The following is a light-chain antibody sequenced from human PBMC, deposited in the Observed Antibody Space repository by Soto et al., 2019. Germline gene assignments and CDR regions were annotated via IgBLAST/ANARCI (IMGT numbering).Light chain of an antibody. J-gene: IGKJ4*01. V-gene: IGKV3-11*01. Sequence: DIVLTQSPSTLSLSPGERATLSCRTSQSVSSYLAWFQQKPGQPPRLLIYDASNRATGIPARFSGSGSGTDFTLPIISLEPEDFAVYYCQQRRNRQLTFGGGTKVEIK. CDR3: QQRRNRQLT. CDR1: QSVSSY. CDR2: DAS.